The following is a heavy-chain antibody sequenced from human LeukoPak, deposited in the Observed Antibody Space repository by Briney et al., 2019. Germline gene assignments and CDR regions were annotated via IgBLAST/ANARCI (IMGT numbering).Heavy chain of an antibody. V-gene: IGHV3-30-3*01. CDR3: ARETPDAITLAGGVLLRSRFEN. CDR2: ISYDGSNT. CDR1: GFTRFTFSLYN. D-gene: IGHD3-10*01. J-gene: IGHJ4*02. Sequence: GKSLRLSCAGSGFTRFTFSLYNMHWVRQAPGKGLEWVAVISYDGSNTYYADSVKGRFTISRDNSKNTLYLQMDSLRGDDTAVYYCARETPDAITLAGGVLLRSRFENWGQGTLVTVSS.